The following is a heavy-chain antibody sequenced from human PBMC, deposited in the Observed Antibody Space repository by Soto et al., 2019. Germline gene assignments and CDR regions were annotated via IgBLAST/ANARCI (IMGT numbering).Heavy chain of an antibody. CDR2: ISGSGGST. CDR3: AKERIVVVVAAKRWYFDY. V-gene: IGHV3-23*01. J-gene: IGHJ4*02. D-gene: IGHD2-15*01. CDR1: GFTFSSYA. Sequence: GGSLRLSCAASGFTFSSYAMSWVRQAPGKGLEWVSAISGSGGSTYYADSVKGRFTISRDNSKNTLYLQMNSLRAEDTAVYYCAKERIVVVVAAKRWYFDYWGQGTLVTSPQ.